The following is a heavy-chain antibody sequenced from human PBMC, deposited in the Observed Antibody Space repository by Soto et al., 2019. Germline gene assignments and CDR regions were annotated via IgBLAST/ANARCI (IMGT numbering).Heavy chain of an antibody. Sequence: SLRLSCAASGFTFSSYAMHWVRQAPGKGLEWVAVISYDGSNKYYADSVKGRFTISRDNSKNTLYLQMNSLRAEDTAVYYCARGNYDFWSGFRYYGMDVWGQGTTVTVSS. CDR2: ISYDGSNK. CDR3: ARGNYDFWSGFRYYGMDV. D-gene: IGHD3-3*01. CDR1: GFTFSSYA. V-gene: IGHV3-30-3*01. J-gene: IGHJ6*02.